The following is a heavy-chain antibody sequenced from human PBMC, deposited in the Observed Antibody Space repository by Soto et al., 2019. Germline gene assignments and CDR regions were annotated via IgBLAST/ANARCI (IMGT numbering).Heavy chain of an antibody. D-gene: IGHD2-8*01. J-gene: IGHJ5*02. CDR2: ISGSGGST. Sequence: HPGGSLRLSCAASGFTFSSYAMCWVRQAPGKGLEWVSAISGSGGSTYYADSVKGRFTISRDNSKNTLYLQMNSLRAEDTAVYYCAKDPSGVGPYDNWFDPWGQGILVTVSS. V-gene: IGHV3-23*01. CDR3: AKDPSGVGPYDNWFDP. CDR1: GFTFSSYA.